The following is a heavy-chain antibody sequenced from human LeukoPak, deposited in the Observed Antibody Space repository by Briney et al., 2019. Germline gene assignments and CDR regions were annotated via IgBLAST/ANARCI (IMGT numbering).Heavy chain of an antibody. CDR2: INPSGGST. CDR1: GYXFTSYY. D-gene: IGHD5-18*01. V-gene: IGHV1-46*01. Sequence: ASVKVSCKAFGYXFTSYYMHWVRQAPGQGLEWMGIINPSGGSTSYAQKFQGRVTMTRDTSTSTVYMELSSLRSEDTAVYYCARDLQDTAMVIWGQGTVVTVSS. CDR3: ARDLQDTAMVI. J-gene: IGHJ4*02.